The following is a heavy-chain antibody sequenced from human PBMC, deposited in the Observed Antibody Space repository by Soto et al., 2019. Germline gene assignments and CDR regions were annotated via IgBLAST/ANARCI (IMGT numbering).Heavy chain of an antibody. CDR2: IDPSDSYT. CDR1: GYSFTSYW. D-gene: IGHD3-3*01. CDR3: ARTSSSGVTTYYHYYYGMDV. Sequence: RGESLKISCKGSGYSFTSYWISWVRQMPGKGLEWMGRIDPSDSYTNYSPSFQGHVTISADKSISTAYLQWSSLKASDTAMYYCARTSSSGVTTYYHYYYGMDVWGQGTTVTVSS. J-gene: IGHJ6*02. V-gene: IGHV5-10-1*01.